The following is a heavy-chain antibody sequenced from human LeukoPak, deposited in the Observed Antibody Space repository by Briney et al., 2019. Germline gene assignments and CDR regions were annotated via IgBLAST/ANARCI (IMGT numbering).Heavy chain of an antibody. CDR1: GFSLSTVAVG. CDR2: IYWDDET. Sequence: SGPTLVKPTQTLTLTCTFSGFSLSTVAVGVGWIRQPPGKALEWLAVIYWDDETRYSPSLKSRVTITKDTAKNQVVFRMTNMDPVVTATYYCAHRPVSGNWFDPWGQGTLVTVSS. V-gene: IGHV2-5*02. J-gene: IGHJ5*02. CDR3: AHRPVSGNWFDP. D-gene: IGHD1-26*01.